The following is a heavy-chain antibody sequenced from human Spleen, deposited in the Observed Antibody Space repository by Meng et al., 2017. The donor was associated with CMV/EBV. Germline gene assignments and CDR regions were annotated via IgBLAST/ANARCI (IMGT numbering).Heavy chain of an antibody. D-gene: IGHD2-2*01. V-gene: IGHV3-53*01. CDR3: ARVRRCSSTSCYPFDS. CDR1: GLTVSSNY. CDR2: IYAGGKT. Sequence: GESLKISCAASGLTVSSNYMTWVRQAPGKGLECVSVIYAGGKTNYAASVKGRFTISRDSSKNTLSLQMDSLRVEDSAVYYCARVRRCSSTSCYPFDSWGQGTLVTVSS. J-gene: IGHJ4*02.